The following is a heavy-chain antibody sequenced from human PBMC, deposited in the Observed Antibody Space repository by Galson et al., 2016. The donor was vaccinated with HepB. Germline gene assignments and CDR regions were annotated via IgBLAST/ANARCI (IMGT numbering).Heavy chain of an antibody. J-gene: IGHJ4*02. Sequence: SLRLSCAASGFTVSSNDMTWVRQAPGKGLEWASLIYSGGDTYYADSVKGRFTISRDNSKSTLFLQMNSLRAEDTAVYYCATVGAGSSEFDYWGQGTLVTVSS. D-gene: IGHD3-16*01. V-gene: IGHV3-53*01. CDR3: ATVGAGSSEFDY. CDR1: GFTVSSND. CDR2: IYSGGDT.